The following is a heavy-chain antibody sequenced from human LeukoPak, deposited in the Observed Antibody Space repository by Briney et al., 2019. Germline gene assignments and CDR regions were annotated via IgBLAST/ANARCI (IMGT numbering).Heavy chain of an antibody. J-gene: IGHJ3*02. CDR1: GYSFSNYW. D-gene: IGHD4-17*01. V-gene: IGHV5-51*01. CDR2: IYPGDSDT. CDR3: ARHRAYGDYVDGFDI. Sequence: GEALKISCNGSGYSFSNYWIGWVRQMPGKGLEWMGIIYPGDSDTRYSPSFQGQVTISADKSISTASLQWSSLKASDTAIYYCARHRAYGDYVDGFDIWGQGTMVTVSS.